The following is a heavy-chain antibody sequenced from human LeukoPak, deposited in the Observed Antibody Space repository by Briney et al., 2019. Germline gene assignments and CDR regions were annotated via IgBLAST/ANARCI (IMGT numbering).Heavy chain of an antibody. V-gene: IGHV3-21*01. J-gene: IGHJ4*02. CDR1: GFTFSSYG. CDR2: IDGSSNSI. CDR3: ARENLQDFDY. Sequence: GGSLRLSCVVSGFTFSSYGMNWIRQAPGKGLEWVSSIDGSSNSIYYADSVKGRFTISRDNAKNSLYLQMNSLRAEDTAVYYCARENLQDFDYWGQGTLVTVSS.